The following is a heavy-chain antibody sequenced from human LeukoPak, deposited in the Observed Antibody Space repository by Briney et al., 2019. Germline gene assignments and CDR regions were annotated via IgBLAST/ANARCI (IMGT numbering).Heavy chain of an antibody. CDR1: GFTFSSYG. D-gene: IGHD4-11*01. J-gene: IGHJ6*03. CDR3: AKDGIQSNYVYYYYYMDV. V-gene: IGHV3-30*02. Sequence: GSLRLSCAASGFTFSSYGMHWVRQAPGKGLEWVAFIRYDGSNKYYADSVKGRFTISRDNSKNTLYLQMNSLRAEDTAVYYCAKDGIQSNYVYYYYYMDVWGKGTTVTVSS. CDR2: IRYDGSNK.